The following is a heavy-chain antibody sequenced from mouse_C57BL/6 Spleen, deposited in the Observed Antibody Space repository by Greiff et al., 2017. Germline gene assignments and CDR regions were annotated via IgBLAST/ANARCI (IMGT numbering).Heavy chain of an antibody. J-gene: IGHJ1*03. CDR2: INPNYGTT. V-gene: IGHV1-39*01. D-gene: IGHD2-5*01. Sequence: QLQQSGPELVKPGASVKISCKASGYSFTDYNMNWVKQSNGKSLEWIGVINPNYGTTSYNQKFKGKATLTVDQSSSTAYMQLNSLTSEDSAVYYCARENYSNYERYFDVWGTGTTVTVSS. CDR1: GYSFTDYN. CDR3: ARENYSNYERYFDV.